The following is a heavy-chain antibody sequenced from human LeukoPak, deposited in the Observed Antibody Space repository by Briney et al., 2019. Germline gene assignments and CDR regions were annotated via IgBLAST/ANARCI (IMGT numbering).Heavy chain of an antibody. J-gene: IGHJ4*02. V-gene: IGHV3-30*19. CDR1: GFTFSSYG. CDR2: ISYDGSNK. CDR3: AREGRGSSCFDY. Sequence: GGSLRLSCAASGFTFSSYGMHWVRQAPGKGLEWVAVISYDGSNKYYADSVKGRFTISRDNSKNTLYLQMNSLRAEDTAVYYCAREGRGSSCFDYWGQGTLVTVSS. D-gene: IGHD6-13*01.